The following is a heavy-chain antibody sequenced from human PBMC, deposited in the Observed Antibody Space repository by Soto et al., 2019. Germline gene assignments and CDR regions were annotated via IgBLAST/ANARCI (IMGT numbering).Heavy chain of an antibody. V-gene: IGHV1-3*01. CDR1: GYTFTSYA. CDR3: ARPHFSSSYYFDY. CDR2: INAGNGNT. Sequence: QVQLVQSGAEVKKPGASVKVSCKASGYTFTSYAMHWVRQAPGQRLEWMGWINAGNGNTKYSQKFQGRVTITRDTXASTAYMELNSLRSEDTAVYYCARPHFSSSYYFDYWGQGTLVTVSS. J-gene: IGHJ4*02. D-gene: IGHD6-13*01.